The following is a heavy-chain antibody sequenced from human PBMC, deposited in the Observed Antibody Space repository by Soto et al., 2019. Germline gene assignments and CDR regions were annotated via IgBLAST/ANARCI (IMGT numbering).Heavy chain of an antibody. V-gene: IGHV3-7*04. CDR1: GFTVRSTY. D-gene: IGHD3-22*01. Sequence: GGSLRLSCAASGFTVRSTYMSWVRQAPGKGLEWVANIKPDGSEKWYVDSVKGRFTISRDNAKNSLYLQMISLRAEDTAVYYCARGDYFDTSGHFSDAFDIWGQGTMVTVSS. CDR2: IKPDGSEK. J-gene: IGHJ3*02. CDR3: ARGDYFDTSGHFSDAFDI.